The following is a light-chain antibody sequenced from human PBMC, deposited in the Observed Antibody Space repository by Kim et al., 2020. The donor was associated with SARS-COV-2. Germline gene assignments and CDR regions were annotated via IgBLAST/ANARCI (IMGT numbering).Light chain of an antibody. V-gene: IGKV1-8*01. CDR3: QHYYSDPRA. J-gene: IGKJ1*01. CDR2: AAS. CDR1: VGIISY. Sequence: VSTEERVTITRVARVGIISYFAWYQHRQEKSPKLLIYAASTVRSGVPTSFSGAGYGTDFTLTSSCLRCEDFATYYCQHYYSDPRAFGQGTKVDIK.